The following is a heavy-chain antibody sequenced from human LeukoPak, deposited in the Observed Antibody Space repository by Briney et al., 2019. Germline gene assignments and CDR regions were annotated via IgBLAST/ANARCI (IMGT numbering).Heavy chain of an antibody. V-gene: IGHV3-33*01. CDR2: IRTDGGEK. CDR1: GFTFRNYG. Sequence: PGTSLRLSCAASGFTFRNYGMHWVRQAPAKGLEGVASIRTDGGEKYHADSVQGRFSISRDNSKNTLYLQMDSLRAEDTALYYCARIGYSTSWANFDYWGQGTLVTVSS. CDR3: ARIGYSTSWANFDY. J-gene: IGHJ4*02. D-gene: IGHD6-13*01.